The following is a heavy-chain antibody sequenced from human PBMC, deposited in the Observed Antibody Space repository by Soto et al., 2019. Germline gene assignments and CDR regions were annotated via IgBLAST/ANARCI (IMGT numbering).Heavy chain of an antibody. Sequence: SVKVSFKASRYTFTSYGISWVRQAPGQGLEWMGWISAYNGNTNYAQKLQGRVTMTTDTSTSTAYMELRSLRSDDTAVYYCARDYEVVGAFYGMDVWGQGTTVTVSS. CDR1: RYTFTSYG. V-gene: IGHV1-18*01. CDR2: ISAYNGNT. CDR3: ARDYEVVGAFYGMDV. J-gene: IGHJ6*02. D-gene: IGHD1-26*01.